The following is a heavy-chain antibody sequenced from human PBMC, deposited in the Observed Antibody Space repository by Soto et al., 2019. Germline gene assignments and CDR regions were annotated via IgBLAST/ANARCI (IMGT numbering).Heavy chain of an antibody. CDR2: IYYSGST. J-gene: IGHJ6*02. CDR1: GGSISSYY. D-gene: IGHD3-10*01. Sequence: SETLSLTCTVSGGSISSYYWSWIRQPPGKGLEWIGYIYYSGSTNYNPSLKSRVTISVDTSKNQFSLKLSSVTAADTAVYYCARYPPPYGSGSYLGMDVWGQGTTVTVSS. CDR3: ARYPPPYGSGSYLGMDV. V-gene: IGHV4-59*08.